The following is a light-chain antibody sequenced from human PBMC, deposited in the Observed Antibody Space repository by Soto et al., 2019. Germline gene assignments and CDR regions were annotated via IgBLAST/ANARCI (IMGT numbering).Light chain of an antibody. Sequence: EIVLTHSPGTLSLSPGERATLSCRASQSVSSSYLAWYQQKPGQAPKVLIYRASSRATGIPDRFSGSGSGTDFTLTISRLEPEDFAVYYCQQYGSSPRTFGQGTKVDIK. V-gene: IGKV3-20*01. CDR1: QSVSSSY. CDR3: QQYGSSPRT. CDR2: RAS. J-gene: IGKJ1*01.